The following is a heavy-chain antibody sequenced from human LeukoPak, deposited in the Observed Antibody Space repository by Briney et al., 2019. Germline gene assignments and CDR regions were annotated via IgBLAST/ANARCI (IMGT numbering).Heavy chain of an antibody. J-gene: IGHJ4*02. V-gene: IGHV3-33*01. CDR2: IWFDGSNK. CDR1: GFTLSSYG. CDR3: AREAEGDYGLPLSY. Sequence: GRSRRLSGAAPGFTLSSYGMHGVRQAPGKGLEWGAAIWFDGSNKYTADSVKGRFPTSRDNSKNTLYLQMNSLRAEDTAVYYCAREAEGDYGLPLSYWGQGTPVTVSS. D-gene: IGHD4-17*01.